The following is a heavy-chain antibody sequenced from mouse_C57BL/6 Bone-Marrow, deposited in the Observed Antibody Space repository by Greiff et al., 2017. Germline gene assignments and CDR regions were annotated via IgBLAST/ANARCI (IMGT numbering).Heavy chain of an antibody. J-gene: IGHJ2*01. D-gene: IGHD1-1*01. CDR3: ARGGIYYYGRFDY. CDR1: GYTFTSYG. Sequence: VQLQESGAELARPGASVKLSCKASGYTFTSYGISWVKQRTGQGLEWIGEIYPRSGNTYYNEKFKGKATLTADKSSSTAYMELRSLTSEDSAVYFCARGGIYYYGRFDYWGQGTTLTVSS. V-gene: IGHV1-81*01. CDR2: IYPRSGNT.